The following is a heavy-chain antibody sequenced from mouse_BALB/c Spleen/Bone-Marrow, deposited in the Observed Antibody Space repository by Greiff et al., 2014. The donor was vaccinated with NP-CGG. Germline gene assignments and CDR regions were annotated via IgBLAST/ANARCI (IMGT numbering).Heavy chain of an antibody. CDR1: GFSLTDYG. V-gene: IGHV2-6-5*01. Sequence: VQLQQSGPGLVAPSQSLSITCTVSGFSLTDYGVSWIRQPPGKGLEWLGVIWGGGITYYNSTLKSRLSISKDNSKNQVFLKMNSLQTDDPAMYYCAKLNWDEENYWGLGSTRTVAS. D-gene: IGHD4-1*01. CDR3: AKLNWDEENY. J-gene: IGHJ2*01. CDR2: IWGGGIT.